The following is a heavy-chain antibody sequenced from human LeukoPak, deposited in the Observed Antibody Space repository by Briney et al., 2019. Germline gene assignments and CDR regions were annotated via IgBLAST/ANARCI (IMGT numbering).Heavy chain of an antibody. CDR3: ARVRGYSGYDPRNWFDP. J-gene: IGHJ5*02. V-gene: IGHV3-66*01. CDR1: GLTVSSDY. Sequence: GGSLRLSCAASGLTVSSDYMSWVRQAPGKGLVWVSVIYSGGGTNYADSVKGRFTISRDNAKNSLYLQMNSLRAEDTAVYYCARVRGYSGYDPRNWFDPWGQGTLVTVSS. D-gene: IGHD5-12*01. CDR2: IYSGGGT.